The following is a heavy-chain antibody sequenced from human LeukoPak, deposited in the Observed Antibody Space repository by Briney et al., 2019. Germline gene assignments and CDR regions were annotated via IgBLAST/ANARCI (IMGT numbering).Heavy chain of an antibody. J-gene: IGHJ3*01. D-gene: IGHD2-2*01. CDR3: TRLSDTEGSSTSYRASDF. Sequence: GGSLRLSCAASGFTFSSYWMSWVRQAPRKGLEWVANIKQDGSEKYYVDSVKGRFTISRDNAKNSLYLQMSCLRAEDTAIYYCTRLSDTEGSSTSYRASDFWGQGTMVTVSS. CDR2: IKQDGSEK. CDR1: GFTFSSYW. V-gene: IGHV3-7*01.